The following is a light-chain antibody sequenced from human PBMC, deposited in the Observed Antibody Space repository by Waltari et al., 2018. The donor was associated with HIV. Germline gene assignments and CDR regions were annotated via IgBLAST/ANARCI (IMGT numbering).Light chain of an antibody. V-gene: IGLV1-47*01. Sequence: QSVLTQPPSASVTPGQRVTISCSGTTTYVHWYQQLPGAAPKLLIYRNNQRPSGVPARFSGSKSGTSASLAISGLRSEDEAEYFCATWGDNLSGPVVFGGGTKLTVL. CDR3: ATWGDNLSGPVV. CDR2: RNN. J-gene: IGLJ3*02. CDR1: TTY.